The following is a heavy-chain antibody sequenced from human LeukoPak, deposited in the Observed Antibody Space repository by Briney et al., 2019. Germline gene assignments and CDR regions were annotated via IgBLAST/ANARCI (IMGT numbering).Heavy chain of an antibody. CDR2: INHSGST. V-gene: IGHV4-34*01. Sequence: SETLSLTCAVYGGSFSGYYWSWIRQPPGKGLEWIGEINHSGSTNYNPSLKSRVTISADTSKNQFSLKLSSVTAADTAVYYCARGGRFGELFHDYYFDYWGQGTLVTVSS. J-gene: IGHJ4*02. D-gene: IGHD3-10*01. CDR3: ARGGRFGELFHDYYFDY. CDR1: GGSFSGYY.